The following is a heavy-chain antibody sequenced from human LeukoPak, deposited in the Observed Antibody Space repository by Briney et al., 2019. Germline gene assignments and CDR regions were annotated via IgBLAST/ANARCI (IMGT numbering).Heavy chain of an antibody. D-gene: IGHD3-10*01. CDR1: GFTFSTYA. CDR3: AIKAKGDY. Sequence: GGSLRLSCAASGFTFSTYAMSWVRQAPGKGLEWVSTINNSGGSTYYADSVKGRFTISRDNSKNTLYLQMNSLRAEDTAVYYSAIKAKGDYWGQGTLVTVSS. CDR2: INNSGGST. J-gene: IGHJ4*02. V-gene: IGHV3-23*01.